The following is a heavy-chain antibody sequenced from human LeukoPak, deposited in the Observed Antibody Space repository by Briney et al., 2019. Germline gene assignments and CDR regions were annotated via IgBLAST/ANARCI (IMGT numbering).Heavy chain of an antibody. V-gene: IGHV4-39*07. CDR2: IYYSGST. Sequence: SETLSLTCTVSGGSISSSSYYWGWIRQPPGKGLEWIGSIYYSGSTYYNPSLKSRVTISVDTSKNQFSLKLSSVTAADTAVYYCARAYGSSGYYSHYYYYGMDVWGQGTTVTVSS. D-gene: IGHD3-22*01. J-gene: IGHJ6*02. CDR1: GGSISSSSYY. CDR3: ARAYGSSGYYSHYYYYGMDV.